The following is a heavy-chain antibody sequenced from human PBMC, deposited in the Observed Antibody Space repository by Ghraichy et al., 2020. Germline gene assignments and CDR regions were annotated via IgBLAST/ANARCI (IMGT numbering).Heavy chain of an antibody. CDR2: ISSSGSYI. CDR3: ARDSAVTGTMGACDY. CDR1: GFTFTSYN. J-gene: IGHJ4*02. D-gene: IGHD6-19*01. V-gene: IGHV3-21*01. Sequence: GESLNISCAASGFTFTSYNMNWVRQAPGKGLEWVSSISSSGSYIYYANLVKGRFTISRDNAKKSLYLHMNSLRAEDTALYYCARDSAVTGTMGACDYWGQGTLVTVSS.